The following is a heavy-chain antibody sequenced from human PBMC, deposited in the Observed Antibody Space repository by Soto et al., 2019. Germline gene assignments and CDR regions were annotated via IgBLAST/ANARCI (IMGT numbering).Heavy chain of an antibody. V-gene: IGHV3-30-3*01. CDR1: GFVFGANA. CDR3: ARTVCSAYDYWGTYFDY. CDR2: ISQNGNRQ. D-gene: IGHD5-12*01. J-gene: IGHJ4*02. Sequence: QVRLEESGGGGVQAGTSLRLSCVASGFVFGANAMHWVRQAPGKGLEWVSMISQNGNRQHYADSVKGRFTISRDNSKNTLFLQMDSLGADDTAMYYCARTVCSAYDYWGTYFDYWGQGTLVTFSS.